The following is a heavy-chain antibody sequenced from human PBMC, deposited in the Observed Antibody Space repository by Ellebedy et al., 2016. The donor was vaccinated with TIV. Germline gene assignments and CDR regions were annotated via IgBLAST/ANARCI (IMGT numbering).Heavy chain of an antibody. V-gene: IGHV4-4*02. D-gene: IGHD1-1*01. J-gene: IGHJ4*02. CDR1: GVSISSTNW. Sequence: SETLSLTCAVSGVSISSTNWWTWVRQPPGKGLEWNGEIFHSGITNYNPSLKSRVTTSLGESKNQFSLNLNSVTAADTAVYYCARDLNGWGQGILVTVSS. CDR3: ARDLNG. CDR2: IFHSGIT.